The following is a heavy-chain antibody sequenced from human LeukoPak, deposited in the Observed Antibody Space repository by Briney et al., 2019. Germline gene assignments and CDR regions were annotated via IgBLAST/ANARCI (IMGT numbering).Heavy chain of an antibody. D-gene: IGHD3-22*01. J-gene: IGHJ4*02. Sequence: SETLSLTCTVSGYSLSSGYYWSWIRQPPGKGLEWIGTIHHSGVTYYNPSLMSRITMSVDTSKNQFSLKPSSMTAAGTAVYYCARYTAGTSGYSFDYWGQGTLVTVSS. CDR1: GYSLSSGYY. CDR2: IHHSGVT. CDR3: ARYTAGTSGYSFDY. V-gene: IGHV4-38-2*02.